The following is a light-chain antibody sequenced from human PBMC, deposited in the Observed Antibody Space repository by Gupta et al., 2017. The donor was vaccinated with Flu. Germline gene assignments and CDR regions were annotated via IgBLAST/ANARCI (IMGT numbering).Light chain of an antibody. CDR3: HCRTNSRIHFT. Sequence: EIVLTQSQATLSLSAGARATLSCRASQSVTHCFAWYQQRHGQAPRLLIYGTSTRATDLPAGCCSSRGGRDVTLTIISRVPEDFAVYYCHCRTNSRIHFTFGHGTTVEIK. CDR2: GTS. CDR1: QSVTHC. V-gene: IGKV3-11*02. J-gene: IGKJ3*01.